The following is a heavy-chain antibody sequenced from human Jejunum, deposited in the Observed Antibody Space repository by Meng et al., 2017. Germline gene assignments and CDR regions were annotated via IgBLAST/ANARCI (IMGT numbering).Heavy chain of an antibody. CDR3: ARMDSALHDFDY. D-gene: IGHD3/OR15-3a*01. CDR2: IYHTGKT. CDR1: GGSISTDSYT. V-gene: IGHV4-30-2*01. J-gene: IGHJ4*02. Sequence: LQLQESGSGLLRPSQTLSLTCAVSGGSISTDSYTWNWIRQTPEKGLEWIGYIYHTGKTYYNPSLKSRVTISVDRSKNQFSLNLSSVTAADTAVYYCARMDSALHDFDYWGQGTLVTVSS.